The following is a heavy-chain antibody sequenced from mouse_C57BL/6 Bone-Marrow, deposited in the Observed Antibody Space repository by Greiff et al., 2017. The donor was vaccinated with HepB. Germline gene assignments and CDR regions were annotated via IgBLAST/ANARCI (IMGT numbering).Heavy chain of an antibody. D-gene: IGHD2-3*01. J-gene: IGHJ4*01. V-gene: IGHV1-63*01. Sequence: QVQLQQSGAELVRPGTSVKMSCKASGYTFTNYWIGWAKQRPGHGLEWIGDIYPGGGYTNYNEKFKGKATLTADKSSSTAYMQFSSLTSEDSAIYYCARSYDGYPRGAMDYWGQGTSVTVSS. CDR2: IYPGGGYT. CDR3: ARSYDGYPRGAMDY. CDR1: GYTFTNYW.